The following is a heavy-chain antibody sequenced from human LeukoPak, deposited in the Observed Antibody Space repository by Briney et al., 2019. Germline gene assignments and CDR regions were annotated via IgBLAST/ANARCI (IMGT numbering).Heavy chain of an antibody. CDR2: INHSGST. J-gene: IGHJ4*02. D-gene: IGHD6-13*01. CDR1: GGSFSGYY. V-gene: IGHV4-34*01. CDR3: ARWVAEYSSSSATFDC. Sequence: SETLSLTCAVYGGSFSGYYWSWIRQPPGKGLEWIGEINHSGSTNYNPSLKSRVTISVDTSKNQFSLKLSSVTAADAAVYYCARWVAEYSSSSATFDCWGQGTLVTVSS.